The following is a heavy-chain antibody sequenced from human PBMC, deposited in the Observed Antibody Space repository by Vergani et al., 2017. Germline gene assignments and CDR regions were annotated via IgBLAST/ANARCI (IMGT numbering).Heavy chain of an antibody. Sequence: EVQLVESGGGLVQPGRSLRLSCAASGFTFDDYAMHWVRQAPGKGLEWVSGISWNSGSIGYADSVKGRFTISRDNAKNSLYLQMNSLRAEDTALYYCARVRGDSYYYYYMDVWGKGTTVTVSS. J-gene: IGHJ6*03. CDR2: ISWNSGSI. V-gene: IGHV3-9*01. CDR1: GFTFDDYA. D-gene: IGHD3-10*01. CDR3: ARVRGDSYYYYYMDV.